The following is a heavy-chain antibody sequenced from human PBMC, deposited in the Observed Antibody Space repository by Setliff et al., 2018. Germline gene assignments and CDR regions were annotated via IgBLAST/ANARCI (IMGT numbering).Heavy chain of an antibody. CDR1: GGSISNSTFY. CDR2: INYYGSIFDDGTTYST. V-gene: IGHV4-39*07. CDR3: ARNPDFLQYSFDL. D-gene: IGHD5-12*01. Sequence: NPSETLSLTCTVSGGSISNSTFYWGWIRQPPGKGLEWIGSINYYGSIFDDGTTYSTYYNPSLKSRDTISIDTSKSQFSLKLSSMTAADTALYYCARNPDFLQYSFDLWGRGTLVTVSS. J-gene: IGHJ2*01.